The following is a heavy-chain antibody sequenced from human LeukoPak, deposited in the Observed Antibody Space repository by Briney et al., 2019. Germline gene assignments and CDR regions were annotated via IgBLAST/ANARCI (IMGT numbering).Heavy chain of an antibody. CDR1: GGSISSSSYY. J-gene: IGHJ4*02. CDR2: IYYSGST. Sequence: SETLPLTCTVSGGSISSSSYYWGWIRQPPGKGLEWIGSIYYSGSTYYNPSLKSRVTISVDTSKNQFSLKLSSVTAADTAVYYCARHDCSSTSCRIDYWGQGTLVTVSS. D-gene: IGHD2-2*01. V-gene: IGHV4-39*01. CDR3: ARHDCSSTSCRIDY.